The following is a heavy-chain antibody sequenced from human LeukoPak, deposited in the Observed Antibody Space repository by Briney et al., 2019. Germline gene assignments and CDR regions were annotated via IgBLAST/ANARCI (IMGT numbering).Heavy chain of an antibody. V-gene: IGHV4-34*01. CDR3: ARDRDYYDSSGYPPLGY. J-gene: IGHJ4*02. Sequence: SETLSLTCAVYGGSFSGYYWNWVRQPPGKGLEWMGEINHSGSTNYNPSLKSRVTISVDTSKNQFSLRLSSVTAADTAVYYCARDRDYYDSSGYPPLGYWGQGTLVTVSS. CDR1: GGSFSGYY. CDR2: INHSGST. D-gene: IGHD3-22*01.